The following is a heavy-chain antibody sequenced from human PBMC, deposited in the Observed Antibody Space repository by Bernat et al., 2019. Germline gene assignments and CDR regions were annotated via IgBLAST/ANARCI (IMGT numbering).Heavy chain of an antibody. V-gene: IGHV4-34*01. CDR1: GGSFSGYY. Sequence: QVQLQQWGAGLLKPSETLSLTCAVYGGSFSGYYWSWIRQPPGKGLEWIGEINHSGSTNYNPSLKSRVTISVDTSKNPFSLKLSSVTDAETAVYYCARSVAGVLDYWGQGTLVTVSS. J-gene: IGHJ4*02. CDR2: INHSGST. D-gene: IGHD6-19*01. CDR3: ARSVAGVLDY.